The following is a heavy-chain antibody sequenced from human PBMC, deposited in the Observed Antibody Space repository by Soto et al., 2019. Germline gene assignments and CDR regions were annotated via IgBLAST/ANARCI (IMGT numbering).Heavy chain of an antibody. Sequence: EVQLLESGGRLVPPGGSLRLSCAGSRFSFSNYAMTWARQAPGEGLEWVSSITGSGGGTTYADSVKGRFTISRDNSKNILYLQMDSLRADDTAVYYCSTDPNGDYIGALDNWGQGTMVTVSS. D-gene: IGHD4-17*01. CDR3: STDPNGDYIGALDN. J-gene: IGHJ3*02. CDR1: RFSFSNYA. V-gene: IGHV3-23*01. CDR2: ITGSGGGT.